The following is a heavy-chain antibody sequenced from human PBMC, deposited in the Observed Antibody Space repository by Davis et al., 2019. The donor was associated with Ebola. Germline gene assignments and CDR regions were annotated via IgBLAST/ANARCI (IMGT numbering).Heavy chain of an antibody. Sequence: PGGSLRLSCAASGFTFDDYAMHWVRQAPGKGLEWVSGISWNSGSIGYADSVKGRFTISRDNAKNSLYLQMNSLRAEDTALYYCAKEPKPSNYDILTGYFDYWGQGTLVTVSS. CDR2: ISWNSGSI. CDR1: GFTFDDYA. CDR3: AKEPKPSNYDILTGYFDY. D-gene: IGHD3-9*01. V-gene: IGHV3-9*01. J-gene: IGHJ4*02.